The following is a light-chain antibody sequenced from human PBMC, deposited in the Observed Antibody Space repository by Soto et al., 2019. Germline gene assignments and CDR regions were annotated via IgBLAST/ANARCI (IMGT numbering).Light chain of an antibody. CDR2: GAS. V-gene: IGKV3-20*01. CDR1: QSASNNY. J-gene: IGKJ1*01. CDR3: QQYEIAPRT. Sequence: EIVLTQSPATLSLSPGERATLSCRASQSASNNYLAWYQQKPGQAPRLLIYGASSRATGIPDRFIGSGSGTDFTLTISRLEPEDFAVYYCQQYEIAPRTFGQGTKVEIK.